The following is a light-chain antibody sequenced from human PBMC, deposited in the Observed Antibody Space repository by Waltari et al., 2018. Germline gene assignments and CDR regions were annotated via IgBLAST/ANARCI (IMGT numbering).Light chain of an antibody. CDR3: QSADSSGTYEV. J-gene: IGLJ2*01. CDR2: KDS. CDR1: ALPKQY. Sequence: SYELTQPPSVSVSPGQTARITCSGDALPKQYAYWYQQRPGQAPVLVIYKDSERPSGIPERVSGSRSGTTVTLTISGVQAEDEADYYCQSADSSGTYEVFGGGTKLTVL. V-gene: IGLV3-25*03.